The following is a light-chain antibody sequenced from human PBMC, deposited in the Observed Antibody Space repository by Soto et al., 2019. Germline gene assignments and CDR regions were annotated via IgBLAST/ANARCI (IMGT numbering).Light chain of an antibody. J-gene: IGLJ1*01. Sequence: QSVLTQPPSASGSPGQSVTISCTGTSSDVGGYNYVSWYQQHPGKAPKLMIYEVSKRPSGVPDRFSGSKSGNTASLTVSGIQAEDEADYYCSSYAGSNNFGVYVFGTGTKLTVL. CDR3: SSYAGSNNFGVYV. V-gene: IGLV2-8*01. CDR2: EVS. CDR1: SSDVGGYNY.